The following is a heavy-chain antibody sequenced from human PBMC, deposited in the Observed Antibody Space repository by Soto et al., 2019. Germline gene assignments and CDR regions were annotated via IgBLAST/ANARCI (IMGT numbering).Heavy chain of an antibody. V-gene: IGHV3-23*01. CDR3: AKARGSSTPAPGSY. D-gene: IGHD2-2*01. Sequence: EVQLLESGGGLVQPGGSLRLSCAASGFTFSSYGMSWVRQTPGEGLEWVSAISGSGGSTYYADSVKGRFTISRDNSKNRVYLQMNRLRAEDMAEYYCAKARGSSTPAPGSYWGQGTLLSVCS. J-gene: IGHJ4*02. CDR2: ISGSGGST. CDR1: GFTFSSYG.